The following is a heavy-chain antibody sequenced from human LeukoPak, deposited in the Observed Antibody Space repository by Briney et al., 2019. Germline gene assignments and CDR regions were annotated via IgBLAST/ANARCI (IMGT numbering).Heavy chain of an antibody. D-gene: IGHD3-9*01. J-gene: IGHJ4*02. CDR3: ARGNGTYYDILTGLYFDY. CDR2: INHSGST. V-gene: IGHV4-34*01. CDR1: GGSFSGYY. Sequence: SETLSLTCAVYGGSFSGYYWSWIRQPPGKGLEWIGEINHSGSTNYNPSLKSRVTISVDTSKNQFSLKLSSVTAADTAVYYCARGNGTYYDILTGLYFDYWGQGTLVTVSS.